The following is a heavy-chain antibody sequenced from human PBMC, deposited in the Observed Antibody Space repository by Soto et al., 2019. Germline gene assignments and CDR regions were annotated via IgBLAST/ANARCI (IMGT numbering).Heavy chain of an antibody. CDR2: IKSKVDGGTA. V-gene: IGHV3-15*01. J-gene: IGHJ6*02. CDR1: GFTFSNAW. CDR3: TTLSYLYYDGMDV. Sequence: GGSLRLSCEASGFTFSNAWMNWVRQGPGKGLEWLGRIKSKVDGGTADYVAATKGRFSISRDDLKNMLYLQMNSLKPDDTAVYYCTTLSYLYYDGMDVWGQGTTVTVS. D-gene: IGHD2-2*01.